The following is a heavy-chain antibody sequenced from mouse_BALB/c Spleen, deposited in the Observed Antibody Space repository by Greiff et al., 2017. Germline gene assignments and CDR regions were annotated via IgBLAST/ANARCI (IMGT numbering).Heavy chain of an antibody. CDR2: ISSGSSTI. CDR1: GFTFSSFG. V-gene: IGHV5-17*02. D-gene: IGHD1-1*01. CDR3: ARDYGSSYLAY. Sequence: EVKVVESGGGLVQPGGSRKLSCAASGFTFSSFGMHWVRQAPEKGLEWVAYISSGSSTIYYADTVKGRFTISRDNPKNTLFLQMTSLRSEDTAMYYCARDYGSSYLAYWGQGTLVTVSA. J-gene: IGHJ3*01.